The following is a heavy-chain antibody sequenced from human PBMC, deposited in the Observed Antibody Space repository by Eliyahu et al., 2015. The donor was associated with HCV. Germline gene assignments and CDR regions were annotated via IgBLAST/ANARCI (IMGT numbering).Heavy chain of an antibody. V-gene: IGHV4-59*01. J-gene: IGHJ5*02. CDR3: ASGGGGIAVAGTGGWFDP. CDR2: IHYSGST. Sequence: QVQLQESGPGLVKPSETLSLTCTVSGGSIXXYYWXWIRQPPGKXLEWXGYIHYSGSTNYNPXLKSRVTISLDTSXNQFSLNLTPITAADTAVYYCASGGGGIAVAGTGGWFDPWGQGTLVTVSP. CDR1: GGSIXXYY. D-gene: IGHD6-19*01.